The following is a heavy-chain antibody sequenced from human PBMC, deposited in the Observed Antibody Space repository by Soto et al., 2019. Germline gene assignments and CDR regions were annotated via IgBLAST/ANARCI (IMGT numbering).Heavy chain of an antibody. J-gene: IGHJ4*02. Sequence: QVQLVQSGAEVKQPGASVKVSCKASGYTFTSYGISWVRQAPGQGLEWMGWISTYNGNTKYAQKLQGRVTMTTDTSTSKAYMELRSLRSGDTAVFYCAREMVRGVGSDYWGQGTLVTVSS. CDR1: GYTFTSYG. CDR3: AREMVRGVGSDY. V-gene: IGHV1-18*01. CDR2: ISTYNGNT. D-gene: IGHD3-10*01.